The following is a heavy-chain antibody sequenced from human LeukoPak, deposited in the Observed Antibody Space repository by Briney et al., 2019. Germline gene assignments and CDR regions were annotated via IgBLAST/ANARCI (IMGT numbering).Heavy chain of an antibody. D-gene: IGHD2-15*01. Sequence: ASVKVSCKASGGTFSSYAISWVRQAPGQGLEWMGGIIPIFGTANYAQKFQGRVTITADESTSTAYMELRSLRSDDTAVYYCARVERRCSGGSCYSTDYYYYMDVWGKGTTVTISS. CDR1: GGTFSSYA. J-gene: IGHJ6*03. CDR3: ARVERRCSGGSCYSTDYYYYMDV. CDR2: IIPIFGTA. V-gene: IGHV1-69*13.